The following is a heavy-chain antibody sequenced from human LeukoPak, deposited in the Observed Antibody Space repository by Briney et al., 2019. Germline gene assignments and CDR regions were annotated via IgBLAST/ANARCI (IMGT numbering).Heavy chain of an antibody. D-gene: IGHD1-26*01. CDR3: VKSGGYGLIDY. Sequence: PSETLSLTCAVSGVSISGSYYYWGWIRQPPGKGLERIGNIYYSGSTYYNASLQSRVTISIDTSKNQFSLRLNSVTAADTAMYFCVKSGGYGLIDYWGQGTLVTVSS. CDR1: GVSISGSYYY. V-gene: IGHV4-39*01. J-gene: IGHJ4*02. CDR2: IYYSGST.